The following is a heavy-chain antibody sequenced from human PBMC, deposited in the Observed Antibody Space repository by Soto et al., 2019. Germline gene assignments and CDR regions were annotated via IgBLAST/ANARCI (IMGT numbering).Heavy chain of an antibody. CDR3: ARNIEAPGYRYYGMDV. Sequence: PGGSLRLSCAASGFTFSSYWMHWVRQAPGKGLVWVSRINSDGSSTSYADSVKGRFTISRDNAKNTLYLQMNSLRAEDTAVYYCARNIEAPGYRYYGMDVWGQGTTVTVSS. D-gene: IGHD2-15*01. CDR1: GFTFSSYW. V-gene: IGHV3-74*01. J-gene: IGHJ6*02. CDR2: INSDGSST.